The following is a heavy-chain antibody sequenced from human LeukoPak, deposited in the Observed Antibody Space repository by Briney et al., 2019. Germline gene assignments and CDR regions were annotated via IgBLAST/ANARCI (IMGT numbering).Heavy chain of an antibody. CDR3: ARRAPSHDFDD. CDR2: ISTTSGNI. Sequence: PGGSLRLSCAASGFTFSSYSMNWVRQAPGKGLEWVAAISTTSGNIYYADSVKGRSTISRDNAKNSLYLQMNSLRVEDTALYYCARRAPSHDFDDWGQGTLVTVSS. V-gene: IGHV3-21*01. CDR1: GFTFSSYS. J-gene: IGHJ4*02.